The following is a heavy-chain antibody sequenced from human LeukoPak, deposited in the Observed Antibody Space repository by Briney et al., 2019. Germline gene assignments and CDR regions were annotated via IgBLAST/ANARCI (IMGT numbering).Heavy chain of an antibody. Sequence: GGSLRLSCAASGFAFSSYAMSWVRQAPGKGLEWVSAISGSGGSTYYADSVKGRFTISRDNSKNTLYLQMNSLRAEDTAVYYCAKEGRSSHFYYGMDVWGQGTTVTVSS. CDR3: AKEGRSSHFYYGMDV. CDR1: GFAFSSYA. V-gene: IGHV3-23*01. D-gene: IGHD3-16*02. CDR2: ISGSGGST. J-gene: IGHJ6*02.